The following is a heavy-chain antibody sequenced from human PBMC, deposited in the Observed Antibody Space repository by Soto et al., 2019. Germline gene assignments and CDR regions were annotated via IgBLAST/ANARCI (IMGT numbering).Heavy chain of an antibody. CDR2: IRSKAYGGTT. Sequence: GGSLRLSCTASGFTFGDYAMSWVRQAPGKGLEWVGFIRSKAYGGTTEYAASVKGRFTIARDDSKSIAYLQMNSLKTEDTAVYYCSRPSITMIVVVIFDYWGQGTLVTVSS. CDR3: SRPSITMIVVVIFDY. D-gene: IGHD3-22*01. CDR1: GFTFGDYA. V-gene: IGHV3-49*04. J-gene: IGHJ4*02.